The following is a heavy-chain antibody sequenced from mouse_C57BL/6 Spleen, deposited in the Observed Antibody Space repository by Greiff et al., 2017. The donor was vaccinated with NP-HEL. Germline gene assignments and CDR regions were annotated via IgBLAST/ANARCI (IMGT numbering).Heavy chain of an antibody. CDR2: ISSGSSTI. J-gene: IGHJ3*01. CDR1: GFTFSDYG. CDR3: AREYYDSPLRFAY. Sequence: EVMLVESGGGLVKPGGSLKLSCAASGFTFSDYGMHWVRQAPEKGLEWVAYISSGSSTIYYADTVKGRFTISRDNAKNTLFLQMTSLRSEDTAMYYCAREYYDSPLRFAYWGQGTLVTVSA. V-gene: IGHV5-17*01. D-gene: IGHD2-4*01.